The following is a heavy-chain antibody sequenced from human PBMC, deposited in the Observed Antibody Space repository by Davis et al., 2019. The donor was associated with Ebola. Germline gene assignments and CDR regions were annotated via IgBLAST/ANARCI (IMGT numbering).Heavy chain of an antibody. J-gene: IGHJ4*02. CDR1: GFTFSNAW. D-gene: IGHD6-19*01. V-gene: IGHV3-53*01. Sequence: GESLKISCAASGFTFSNAWMSWVRQAPGKGLEWVSGLYSGGSTYCADSVKGRFTISRDNSKNTLFLQMNTLRAEDAAVYYCAGGTRSGWHLEYWGQGTLVTVSS. CDR2: LYSGGST. CDR3: AGGTRSGWHLEY.